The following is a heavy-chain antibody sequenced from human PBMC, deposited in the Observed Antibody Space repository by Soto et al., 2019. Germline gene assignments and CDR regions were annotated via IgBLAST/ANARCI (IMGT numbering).Heavy chain of an antibody. D-gene: IGHD4-17*01. CDR2: ISGSGGST. V-gene: IGHV3-23*01. J-gene: IGHJ4*02. CDR1: GFTFSSYA. Sequence: PWGSLRLSCAASGFTFSSYAMSWVRQAPGKGLEWVSAISGSGGSTYYADSVKGRFTISRDNSKNTLYLQMNSLRAEDTAVYYCAKLPLYGDYSYDYWGQGTLVNVSS. CDR3: AKLPLYGDYSYDY.